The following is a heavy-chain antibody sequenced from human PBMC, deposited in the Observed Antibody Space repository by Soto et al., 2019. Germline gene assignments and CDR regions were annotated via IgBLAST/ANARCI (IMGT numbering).Heavy chain of an antibody. Sequence: GGSLRLSCAASGFTFSGSAMHWVRQASGKGLEWVGRIRSKANSYATAYAASVKGRFTISRDDSKNTAYLQMNSLKTEDTAVYYCTRLASITMVRGVISGRDYWGQGTLVTVSS. D-gene: IGHD3-10*01. V-gene: IGHV3-73*01. CDR3: TRLASITMVRGVISGRDY. CDR2: IRSKANSYAT. J-gene: IGHJ4*02. CDR1: GFTFSGSA.